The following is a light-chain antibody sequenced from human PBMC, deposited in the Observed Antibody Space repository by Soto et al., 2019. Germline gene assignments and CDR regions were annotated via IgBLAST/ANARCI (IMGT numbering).Light chain of an antibody. CDR1: SSDVGGYNY. J-gene: IGLJ1*01. CDR2: DVS. V-gene: IGLV2-14*01. CDR3: CSYAGSSTHV. Sequence: QSVLTQPASVSGSPGQSIAISCTGTSSDVGGYNYVSWYQQHPGKAPKLMIFDVSNRPSGVSNRFSGSKSGNTASLTISGLQAEDEADYYCCSYAGSSTHVFGTGTKVTVL.